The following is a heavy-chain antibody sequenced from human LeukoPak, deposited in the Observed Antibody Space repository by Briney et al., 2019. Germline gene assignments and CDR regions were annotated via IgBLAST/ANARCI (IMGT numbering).Heavy chain of an antibody. Sequence: GKSLRLSCVASGFTFGTYWMRWIRLVPGKGLEWVANIGEDGNEKYYVDSVKGRFTISRDNAKNSLYLEMNSLTTDDTAVYYCVAGGYLRYWGQGLLVTVSP. J-gene: IGHJ4*02. CDR2: IGEDGNEK. CDR1: GFTFGTYW. D-gene: IGHD6-19*01. V-gene: IGHV3-7*01. CDR3: VAGGYLRY.